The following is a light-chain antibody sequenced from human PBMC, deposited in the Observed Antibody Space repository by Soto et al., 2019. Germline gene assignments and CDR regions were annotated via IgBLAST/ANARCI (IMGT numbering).Light chain of an antibody. Sequence: EMVMTQSPATLSVSPGERVTLSCRASESVHSNLAWYQQKPGQGPSLLIYYASTRVTGVPGRFSGSGSGTEFTLTISSLPAEDFAVYYCQHYSNWPPTFGPGTKVEIK. J-gene: IGKJ3*01. CDR2: YAS. CDR3: QHYSNWPPT. V-gene: IGKV3-15*01. CDR1: ESVHSN.